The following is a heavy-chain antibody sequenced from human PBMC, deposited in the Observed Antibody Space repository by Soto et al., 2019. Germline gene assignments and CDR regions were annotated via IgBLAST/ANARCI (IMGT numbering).Heavy chain of an antibody. V-gene: IGHV4-31*03. CDR1: GGSISSDGNY. Sequence: PSETLSLTCTVSGGSISSDGNYWSWIRQHPGKGLEWIGYIYYSGSTYYNKSLKSRVTISVDTSKKQFYLKLNYVTAADTAFYYCARARMVRGIIYYYGMDVWGQGTTVTVS. CDR3: ARARMVRGIIYYYGMDV. J-gene: IGHJ6*02. D-gene: IGHD3-10*01. CDR2: IYYSGST.